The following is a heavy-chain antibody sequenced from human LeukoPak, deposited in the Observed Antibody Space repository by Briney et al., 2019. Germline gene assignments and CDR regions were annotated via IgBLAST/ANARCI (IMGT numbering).Heavy chain of an antibody. J-gene: IGHJ6*02. CDR3: ARAFRTFRGYSYGDSYYYYGMDV. V-gene: IGHV4-59*01. CDR1: GGSISSYY. Sequence: PSETLSLTCTVSGGSISSYYWSWIRQPPGKGLEWIGYIYYSGSTNYNPSLKSRVTISVDTSKNQFSLKLSSVTAADTAVYYCARAFRTFRGYSYGDSYYYYGMDVWGQGTTVTVSS. D-gene: IGHD5-18*01. CDR2: IYYSGST.